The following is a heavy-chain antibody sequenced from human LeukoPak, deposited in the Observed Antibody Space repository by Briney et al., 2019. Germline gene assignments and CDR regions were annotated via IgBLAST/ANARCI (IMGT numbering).Heavy chain of an antibody. V-gene: IGHV3-7*01. Sequence: PGGSLRLSCAASGFTFRKFWMSWVRQAPGRGLEWVAHMNHDGSDKYYVRSVKGGFTISRDNAENSLFLQLSSLRVEDTAVYYCARLNITGNGPDYWGQGTLVTVSS. D-gene: IGHD2-8*01. J-gene: IGHJ4*02. CDR3: ARLNITGNGPDY. CDR1: GFTFRKFW. CDR2: MNHDGSDK.